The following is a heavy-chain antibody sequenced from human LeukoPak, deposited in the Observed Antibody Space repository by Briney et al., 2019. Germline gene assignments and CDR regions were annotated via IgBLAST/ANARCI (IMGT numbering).Heavy chain of an antibody. Sequence: ASVKVSCKASGYTFTSYYMHWVRQAPGQGLEWMGIINPSGGSTSYAQKFQGRVTMTRDTSTSTVYMELSRLRSDDTAMYYCARDKLGLGELSLYDQWGQGTLVTVFS. J-gene: IGHJ5*02. CDR1: GYTFTSYY. CDR3: ARDKLGLGELSLYDQ. CDR2: INPSGGST. D-gene: IGHD3-16*02. V-gene: IGHV1-46*01.